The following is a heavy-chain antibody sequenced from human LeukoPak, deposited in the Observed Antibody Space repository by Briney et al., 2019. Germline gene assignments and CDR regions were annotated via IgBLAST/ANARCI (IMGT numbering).Heavy chain of an antibody. CDR1: GFKFSNFG. D-gene: IGHD3-22*01. CDR2: ISYDGSNK. CDR3: ARGSYYDSSGLDY. Sequence: PGGSLRLSRAASGFKFSNFGLHWVRQAPGKGLEWVAVISYDGSNKYYADSVKGRFTISRDNSKNTLYLQMNSLRAEDTAVYYCARGSYYDSSGLDYWGQGTLVTVSS. V-gene: IGHV3-30*03. J-gene: IGHJ4*02.